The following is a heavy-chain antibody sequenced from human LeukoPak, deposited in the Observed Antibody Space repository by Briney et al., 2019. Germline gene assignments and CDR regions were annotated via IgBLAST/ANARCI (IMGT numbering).Heavy chain of an antibody. CDR2: INPNSGGT. J-gene: IGHJ5*02. D-gene: IGHD2-2*01. CDR3: ARGPSWVVVVPVAIHP. CDR1: GYTFTGYY. Sequence: ASVKVSCKASGYTFTGYYMHWVRQAPGQGLEWMGWINPNSGGTNYAQKFQGRVTMTRDTSISTAYMELSRLRFDDTAVYYCARGPSWVVVVPVAIHPWGQGTLVTVSS. V-gene: IGHV1-2*02.